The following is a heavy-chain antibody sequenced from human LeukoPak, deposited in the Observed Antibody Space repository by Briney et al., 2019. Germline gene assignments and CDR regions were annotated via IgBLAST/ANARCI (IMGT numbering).Heavy chain of an antibody. CDR2: IYSTGST. J-gene: IGHJ4*02. CDR3: ASLTRITIFGVVNYYFDY. Sequence: PSETLSLTCTVSGGSISGYYWSSIRQPAGKGLEWIGRIYSTGSTYYNPSLKSRVTISVDTSKNQFSLKLSSVTAADTAVYYCASLTRITIFGVVNYYFDYWGQGTLVTVSS. V-gene: IGHV4-4*07. CDR1: GGSISGYY. D-gene: IGHD3-3*01.